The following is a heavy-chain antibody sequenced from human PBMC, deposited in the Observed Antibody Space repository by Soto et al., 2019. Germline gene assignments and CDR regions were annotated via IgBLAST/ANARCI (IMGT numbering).Heavy chain of an antibody. J-gene: IGHJ3*02. CDR2: INPNSGGT. CDR3: ARDGGGTTGTTGAFDI. V-gene: IGHV1-2*04. CDR1: GYTFTGYY. D-gene: IGHD1-1*01. Sequence: ASVKVSCMASGYTFTGYYMHWVRQAPGQGLEWMGWINPNSGGTNYAQKFQGWVTMTRDTSISTAYMELSRLRSDDTAVYYCARDGGGTTGTTGAFDIWGQGTMVTVSS.